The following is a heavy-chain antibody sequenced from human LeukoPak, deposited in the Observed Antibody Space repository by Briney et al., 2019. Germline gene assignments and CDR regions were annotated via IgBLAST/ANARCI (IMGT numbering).Heavy chain of an antibody. V-gene: IGHV4-39*07. CDR3: AREGYDSSGYYPYFDY. J-gene: IGHJ4*02. Sequence: SETLSLTCTVSGGSISSSSYYWGWIRQPPGKGLKWIGSIYYSGSTYYNPSLKSRVTISVDTSKNQFSLKLSSVTAADTAVYYCAREGYDSSGYYPYFDYWGQGTLVTVSS. D-gene: IGHD3-22*01. CDR1: GGSISSSSYY. CDR2: IYYSGST.